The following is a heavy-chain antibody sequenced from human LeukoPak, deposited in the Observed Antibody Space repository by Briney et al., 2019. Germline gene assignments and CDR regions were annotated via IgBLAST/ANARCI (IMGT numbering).Heavy chain of an antibody. D-gene: IGHD6-19*01. CDR2: ITNSGGST. Sequence: AGGSLRLSCAASGFTFSSYGMNWVRQAPGKGLEWVSAITNSGGSTYYADSVKGRFTISRDNSKNTLYLQMNSLRAEDTAVYYCAKGGGSGWTNDAFDIWGQGTMVTVSS. V-gene: IGHV3-23*01. CDR3: AKGGGSGWTNDAFDI. J-gene: IGHJ3*02. CDR1: GFTFSSYG.